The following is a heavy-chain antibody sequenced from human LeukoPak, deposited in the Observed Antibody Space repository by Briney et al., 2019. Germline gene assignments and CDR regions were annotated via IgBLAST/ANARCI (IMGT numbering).Heavy chain of an antibody. CDR2: ISGSGGST. D-gene: IGHD3-9*01. V-gene: IGHV3-23*01. CDR3: AKALRYFDWLLYDAFDI. CDR1: GFTFSSYA. J-gene: IGHJ3*02. Sequence: PGGSLRLSCAASGFTFSSYAMSWVRQAPGKGLEWVSAISGSGGSTYYADSVKGRFTISRDNPKNTLYLQMNSLRAEDTAVYYCAKALRYFDWLLYDAFDIWGQGTMVTVSS.